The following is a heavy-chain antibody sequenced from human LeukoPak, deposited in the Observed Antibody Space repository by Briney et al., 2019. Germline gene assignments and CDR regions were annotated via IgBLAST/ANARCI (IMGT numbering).Heavy chain of an antibody. CDR3: AARPGDLAVPFDY. V-gene: IGHV3-23*01. CDR2: ISGSGDIT. D-gene: IGHD3-10*01. Sequence: GGSLRLSCAASGFTFDAHAMTWVRQAPGKGLEYVSLISGSGDITYYAHSLKDRFTISRDNSKTTLYLQMHSLRAEDTAMYYCAARPGDLAVPFDYWGQGTLVIVSS. J-gene: IGHJ4*02. CDR1: GFTFDAHA.